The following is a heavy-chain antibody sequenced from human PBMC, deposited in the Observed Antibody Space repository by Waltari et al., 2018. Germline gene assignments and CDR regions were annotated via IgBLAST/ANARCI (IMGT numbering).Heavy chain of an antibody. V-gene: IGHV3-66*02. CDR2: IFADGTT. D-gene: IGHD7-27*01. Sequence: SGGGLVQPGGSLRLSCTASGATIDSNYMNWLRQAPGKGLEGISVIFADGTTHCADSVRGRFVISRDKSENTLYLQMNFVRADDSSVYYCTRGGHPNSWGQGTLVTVSS. J-gene: IGHJ1*01. CDR1: GATIDSNY. CDR3: TRGGHPNS.